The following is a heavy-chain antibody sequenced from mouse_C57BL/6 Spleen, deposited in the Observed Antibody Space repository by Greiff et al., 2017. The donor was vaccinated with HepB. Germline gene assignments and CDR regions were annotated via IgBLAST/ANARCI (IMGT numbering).Heavy chain of an antibody. V-gene: IGHV1-52*01. CDR1: GYTFTSYW. D-gene: IGHD2-4*01. CDR3: AREGGLPFDY. CDR2: IDPSDSET. Sequence: QVQLQQSGAELVRPGSSVKLSCKASGYTFTSYWMHWVKQRPIQGLEWIGNIDPSDSETHYNQKFKDKATLTVDKSSSTAYMQLSSLTSEDSAVYYCAREGGLPFDYWGQGTTLTVSS. J-gene: IGHJ2*01.